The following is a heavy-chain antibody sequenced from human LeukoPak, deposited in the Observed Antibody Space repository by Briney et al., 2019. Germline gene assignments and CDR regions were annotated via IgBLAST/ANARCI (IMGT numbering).Heavy chain of an antibody. CDR3: ARAHCSGRGCYQRYDGFDI. D-gene: IGHD2-15*01. CDR2: ISSNSAYL. J-gene: IGHJ3*02. Sequence: ETLSLTCTVSGGSISSSSYYWGWVRQAPGKGLEWVSSISSNSAYLYYVDSLRGRFTVSRDNAKSSLSLQMNSLRVEDTAVYYCARAHCSGRGCYQRYDGFDIWGQGTVVTVSS. CDR1: GGSISSSSYY. V-gene: IGHV3-21*01.